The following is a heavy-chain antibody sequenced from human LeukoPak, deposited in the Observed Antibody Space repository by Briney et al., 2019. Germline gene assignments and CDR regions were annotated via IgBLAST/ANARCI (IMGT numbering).Heavy chain of an antibody. CDR2: IYPGDSDT. D-gene: IGHD3-10*01. CDR1: GYSFTSYW. CDR3: ARQYGSGSYYNNDPFDY. Sequence: GESLKISCKGSGYSFTSYWIGWVRQMPGKGLEWMGIIYPGDSDTRYSPSFQGQVTISADKSISTAYLQWSSLKASDTAMYYCARQYGSGSYYNNDPFDYWGQGTLVTVSP. V-gene: IGHV5-51*01. J-gene: IGHJ4*02.